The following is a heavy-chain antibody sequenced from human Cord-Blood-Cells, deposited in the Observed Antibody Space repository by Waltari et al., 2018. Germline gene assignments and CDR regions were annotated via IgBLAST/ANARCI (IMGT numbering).Heavy chain of an antibody. CDR3: ARDRSIDIVATNWFDP. J-gene: IGHJ5*02. CDR1: GGTFSSYA. Sequence: QVQLVQSGAEVKKPGSSVKVSCKASGGTFSSYAISWVRQAPGQGLEWMGGINPIFGTANYAQKFQGRVTSTADESTSTAYMELSSLRSEDTAVYYCARDRSIDIVATNWFDPWGQGTLVTVSS. V-gene: IGHV1-69*01. CDR2: INPIFGTA. D-gene: IGHD5-12*01.